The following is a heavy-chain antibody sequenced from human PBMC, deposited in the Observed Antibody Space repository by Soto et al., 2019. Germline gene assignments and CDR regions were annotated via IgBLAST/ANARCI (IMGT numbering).Heavy chain of an antibody. CDR2: IFDSGTT. Sequence: SETLSLTCTVSGGSITREYSYWSWIRQPPGEGLEWIGHIFDSGTTYTNPSLRSQVAISLDTSKNHFSLTLSSVTAADTAVYYCARGPSGDKVHSWGQGALVTVSS. CDR1: GGSITREYSY. V-gene: IGHV4-30-4*01. D-gene: IGHD7-27*01. J-gene: IGHJ4*02. CDR3: ARGPSGDKVHS.